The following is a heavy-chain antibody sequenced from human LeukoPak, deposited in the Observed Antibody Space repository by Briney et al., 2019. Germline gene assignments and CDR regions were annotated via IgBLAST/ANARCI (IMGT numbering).Heavy chain of an antibody. CDR1: GFTFSSYA. D-gene: IGHD1-26*01. J-gene: IGHJ4*02. CDR3: ARVVGSPGHLDY. CDR2: ISSNGGST. V-gene: IGHV3-64*01. Sequence: GGSLRLSCAASGFTFSSYAMHWVRQAPGKGLEYVSAISSNGGSTYYANSVKGRSTISRDNSKNTLYLQMGSLRAEDMAVYYCARVVGSPGHLDYWGQGTLVTVSS.